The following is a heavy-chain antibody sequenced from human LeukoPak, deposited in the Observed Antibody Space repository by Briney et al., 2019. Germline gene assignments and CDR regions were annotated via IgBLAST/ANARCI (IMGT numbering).Heavy chain of an antibody. Sequence: PGGSLRLSCAASGFTVSSNYMSWVRQAPGKGLEWVSVIYSGGSTYYADSVMGRFTISRDNSKNTLYLQMNSLRAEDTAVYYCARGTDPLSSSWYEDYFDYWGQGTLVTVSS. V-gene: IGHV3-53*01. CDR1: GFTVSSNY. CDR3: ARGTDPLSSSWYEDYFDY. D-gene: IGHD6-13*01. CDR2: IYSGGST. J-gene: IGHJ4*02.